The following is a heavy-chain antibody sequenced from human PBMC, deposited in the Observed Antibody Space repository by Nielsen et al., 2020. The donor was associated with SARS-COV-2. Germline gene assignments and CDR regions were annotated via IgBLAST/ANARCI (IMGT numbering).Heavy chain of an antibody. CDR3: VKGGGVPAAPVFDY. V-gene: IGHV3-64D*09. CDR1: GSTFSSYA. Sequence: GESLKISCSASGSTFSSYAMHWVRQAPGKGLEYVSAISSNGGSTYYADSVKGRFTISRDNSKNTLYLQMSSLRAEDTAVYYCVKGGGVPAAPVFDYWGQGTLVTVSS. J-gene: IGHJ4*02. CDR2: ISSNGGST. D-gene: IGHD2-2*01.